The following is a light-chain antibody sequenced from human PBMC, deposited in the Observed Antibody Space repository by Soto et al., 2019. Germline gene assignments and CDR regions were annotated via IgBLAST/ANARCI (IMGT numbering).Light chain of an antibody. CDR3: QQSYSTPRT. V-gene: IGKV1-39*01. CDR2: GAF. CDR1: QSIIRY. Sequence: DIQMTQSPSSLSASVGDRVTITCRASQSIIRYLNWYQQKLGKAPNLLIYGAFSLQNGVPSRFSGSGSGTDFTRSICSLQPEDFATYYCQQSYSTPRTFGQGPRVEIK. J-gene: IGKJ1*01.